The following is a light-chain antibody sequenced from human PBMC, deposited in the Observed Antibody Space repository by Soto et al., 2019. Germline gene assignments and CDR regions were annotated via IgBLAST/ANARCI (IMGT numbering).Light chain of an antibody. J-gene: IGLJ2*01. Sequence: QSALTQPPSASGSPRQSVTISCTGTTSDVGGYNYVSWYQLHPGKVPKLIISEVNKRPSGVPDRFSGSKSGSTASLTVSGLQAEDEADYFCSSYAGSKNFILFGGGTKVTVL. CDR3: SSYAGSKNFIL. V-gene: IGLV2-8*01. CDR1: TSDVGGYNY. CDR2: EVN.